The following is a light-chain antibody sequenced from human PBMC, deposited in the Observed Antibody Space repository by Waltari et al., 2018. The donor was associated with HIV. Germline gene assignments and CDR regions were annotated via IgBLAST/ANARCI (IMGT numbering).Light chain of an antibody. CDR2: EAS. V-gene: IGKV1-5*03. CDR3: QQYQSYAPWT. J-gene: IGKJ1*01. CDR1: QSIHKW. Sequence: DIQMTQFPSTLSASVGDRVTITCRASQSIHKWLAWYQQKPGKAPKLLIYEASTLESGVSSRFSGSGSATEFTLTISSRQPDDFATYYCQQYQSYAPWTFGQGSKVEI.